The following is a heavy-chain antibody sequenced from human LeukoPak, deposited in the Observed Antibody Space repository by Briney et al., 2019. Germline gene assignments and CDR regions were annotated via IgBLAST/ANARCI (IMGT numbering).Heavy chain of an antibody. J-gene: IGHJ6*02. CDR2: MNPSSGNT. V-gene: IGHV1-8*01. CDR1: GYTFTSYD. Sequence: ASVKVSCKASGYTFTSYDVNWVRQATGQGLEWLGWMNPSSGNTGYAQKFQGRVTMTRDTSISTAYMELSSLRSEDTAVYYCARVAYYYDSAGLYLNYFYGMDVWGQGTTVTVSS. CDR3: ARVAYYYDSAGLYLNYFYGMDV. D-gene: IGHD3-22*01.